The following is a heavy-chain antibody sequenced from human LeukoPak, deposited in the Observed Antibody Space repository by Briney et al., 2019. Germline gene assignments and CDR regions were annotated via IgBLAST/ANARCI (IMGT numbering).Heavy chain of an antibody. CDR3: AKGQGIAVAGAIDY. J-gene: IGHJ4*02. CDR2: ISWNSCSI. Sequence: GRSLRLSCAASGFTFDDYAMHWVRQAPGKGLEGVSGISWNSCSIVYADSVKGRFTISRDNAKNSLYLQMNSMRGEDTALSFCAKGQGIAVAGAIDYWGQGTLVTVSS. D-gene: IGHD6-19*01. V-gene: IGHV3-9*01. CDR1: GFTFDDYA.